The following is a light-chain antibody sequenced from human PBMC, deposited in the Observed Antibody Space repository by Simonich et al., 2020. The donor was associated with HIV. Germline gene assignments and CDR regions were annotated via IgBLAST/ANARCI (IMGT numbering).Light chain of an antibody. V-gene: IGLV3-25*03. CDR3: QSADSSGTYEV. CDR2: KDS. CDR1: ALPKQY. J-gene: IGLJ2*01. Sequence: SYELTQPPSVSVSPGQTARITCSGDALPKQYAYWYQQKPGQAPVLVIYKDSERPSGIPDRFSGSSSGTTVTLTISGVQAEDGADYYCQSADSSGTYEVFGGGTKLTVL.